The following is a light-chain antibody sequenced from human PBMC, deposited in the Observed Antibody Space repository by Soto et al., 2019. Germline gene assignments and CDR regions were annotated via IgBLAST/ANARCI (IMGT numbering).Light chain of an antibody. CDR1: QNISRW. V-gene: IGKV1-5*03. CDR3: QQYNGDSRT. Sequence: DNQMTQSPSTLSASVGDRVTITCRASQNISRWLAWYQQKPGKVPKLLIYRASSLESGVPSRFGGSGSGTEFTLTISSLQPDDFGTYYCQQYNGDSRTFGQGTKVDIK. CDR2: RAS. J-gene: IGKJ1*01.